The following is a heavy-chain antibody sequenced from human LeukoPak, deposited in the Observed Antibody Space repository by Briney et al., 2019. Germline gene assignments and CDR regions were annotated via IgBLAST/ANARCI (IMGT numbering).Heavy chain of an antibody. CDR1: GDSTSGYY. CDR3: ARETPGAGHFDK. J-gene: IGHJ4*02. V-gene: IGHV4-59*01. D-gene: IGHD6-19*01. CDR2: VHFSGGQ. Sequence: PSETLSLTCTVSGDSTSGYYWMWIRQTPEKGLEWIGYVHFSGGQKYNPSLNRRVTISIDPSKNQFSLTLRSVSAADTGVYYWARETPGAGHFDKWGQGTLVTVS.